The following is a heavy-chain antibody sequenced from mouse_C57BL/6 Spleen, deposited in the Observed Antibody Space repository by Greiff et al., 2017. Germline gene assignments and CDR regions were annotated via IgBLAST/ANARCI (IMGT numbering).Heavy chain of an antibody. J-gene: IGHJ2*01. D-gene: IGHD4-1*01. CDR1: GFTFSDYG. CDR3: ARPELDYFDY. CDR2: ISSGSSTI. Sequence: DVMLVESGGGLVKPGGSLKLSCAASGFTFSDYGMHWVRQAPEKGLEWVAYISSGSSTIYYADTVKGRFTISRDNAKNTLFLQMTSLRSEDTAMYYCARPELDYFDYWGQGTTLTVSS. V-gene: IGHV5-17*01.